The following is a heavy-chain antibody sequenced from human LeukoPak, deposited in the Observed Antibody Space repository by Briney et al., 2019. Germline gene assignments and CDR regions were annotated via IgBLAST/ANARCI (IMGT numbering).Heavy chain of an antibody. D-gene: IGHD6-6*01. J-gene: IGHJ5*02. CDR1: GYTFTGYY. V-gene: IGHV1-2*02. Sequence: ASVKVSCKASGYTFTGYYMHWVRQAPGQGLEWMGWINPNSGGTNYAQKFQGRVTMTRDTSISTAYMELSRLRSDDTAVYYCARDRIEYSSSSWFDPWGQGTLVTVSS. CDR2: INPNSGGT. CDR3: ARDRIEYSSSSWFDP.